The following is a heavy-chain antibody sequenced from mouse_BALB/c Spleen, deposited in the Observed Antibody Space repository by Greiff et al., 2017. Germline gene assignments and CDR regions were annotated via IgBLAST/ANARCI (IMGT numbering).Heavy chain of an antibody. J-gene: IGHJ2*01. CDR1: GYTFTSYY. Sequence: QVQLQQSGAELVKPGASVKLSCKASGYTFTSYYMYWVKQRPGQGLEWIGEINPSNGGTNFNEKFKSKATLTVDKSSSTAYMQLSSLTSEDSAVYYCTKGMSAFDYWGQGTTLTVSS. V-gene: IGHV1S81*02. CDR3: TKGMSAFDY. CDR2: INPSNGGT.